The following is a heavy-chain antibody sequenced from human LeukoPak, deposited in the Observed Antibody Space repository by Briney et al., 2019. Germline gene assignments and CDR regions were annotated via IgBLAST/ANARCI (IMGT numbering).Heavy chain of an antibody. CDR3: ARDGPAYCSGGSCYSGY. CDR2: IIPIFGTA. CDR1: GGTFSSYA. J-gene: IGHJ4*02. Sequence: SVTVSCKASGGTFSSYAISWVRQAPGQGLEWMGGIIPIFGTANYAQKFQGRVTITADESTSTAYMELSSLRSEDTAVYYCARDGPAYCSGGSCYSGYWGQGNLVTVSS. D-gene: IGHD2-15*01. V-gene: IGHV1-69*13.